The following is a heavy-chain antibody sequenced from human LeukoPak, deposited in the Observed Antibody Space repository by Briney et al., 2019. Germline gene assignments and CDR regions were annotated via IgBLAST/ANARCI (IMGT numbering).Heavy chain of an antibody. J-gene: IGHJ5*01. CDR1: GDSLSSRY. CDR3: ARDGRHDNNHWFDS. CDR2: IYYTGNT. Sequence: SETLSLTCIVSGDSLSSRYWGWLRQPPGKGLEWMGDIYYTGNTNYNPSLKSRVTMSVDMSKNQFSLKMTSVTAADTAVYYCARDGRHDNNHWFDSWGQGTLVTVSA. D-gene: IGHD5-24*01. V-gene: IGHV4-59*11.